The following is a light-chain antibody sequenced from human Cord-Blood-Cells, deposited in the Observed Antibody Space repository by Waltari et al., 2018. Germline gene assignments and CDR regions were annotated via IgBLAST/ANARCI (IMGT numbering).Light chain of an antibody. J-gene: IGKJ3*01. Sequence: SASVGDRVTITCRASQGISRWLAWYQQKPGKAPNLLIYSASSLQSGVPSRFSGSVSGTYFTLTINSLQPEDFTTYYSQQANTFPFTFGPGTKVDIK. CDR1: QGISRW. CDR2: SAS. CDR3: QQANTFPFT. V-gene: IGKV1D-12*01.